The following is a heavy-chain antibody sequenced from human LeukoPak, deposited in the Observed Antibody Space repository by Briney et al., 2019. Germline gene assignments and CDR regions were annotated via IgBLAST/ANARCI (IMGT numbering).Heavy chain of an antibody. Sequence: SETLSLTCTVSGGSISSYYWSWIRQPPGKGLEWIAYISDIGSINYNPSLKSRVTISVDTSKNQFSLKLSSVTAADTAVYYCAREDTIFGVVIAYFDYWGQGTLVTVSS. CDR1: GGSISSYY. J-gene: IGHJ4*02. CDR2: ISDIGSI. CDR3: AREDTIFGVVIAYFDY. D-gene: IGHD3-3*01. V-gene: IGHV4-59*12.